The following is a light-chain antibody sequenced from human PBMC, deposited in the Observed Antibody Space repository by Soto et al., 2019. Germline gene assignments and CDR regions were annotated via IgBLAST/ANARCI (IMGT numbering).Light chain of an antibody. CDR1: QSVSSY. J-gene: IGKJ5*01. CDR3: QQRSNWPQIT. Sequence: EIVLTQYPATLSLPPGERATLACRASQSVSSYLAWYQQKPGQAPRLLIYDASNRATGIPARFSGSGSGTDFTLTISSLEPEDFAVYYCQQRSNWPQITFGQGTRLEIK. CDR2: DAS. V-gene: IGKV3-11*01.